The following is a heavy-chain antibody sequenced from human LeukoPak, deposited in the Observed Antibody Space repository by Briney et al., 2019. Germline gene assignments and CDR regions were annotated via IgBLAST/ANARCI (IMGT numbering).Heavy chain of an antibody. D-gene: IGHD3-3*01. Sequence: GASVKVSCKASGYTFTSYYMHWVRQAPGQGLEWMGIINPSGGSTSYAQKFQGRVTMTRDTSTSTVYMELSSLRSEDTAVYYCARDFLRGGTIFGAGDYWGQGTLVTVSS. CDR2: INPSGGST. CDR1: GYTFTSYY. V-gene: IGHV1-46*01. J-gene: IGHJ4*02. CDR3: ARDFLRGGTIFGAGDY.